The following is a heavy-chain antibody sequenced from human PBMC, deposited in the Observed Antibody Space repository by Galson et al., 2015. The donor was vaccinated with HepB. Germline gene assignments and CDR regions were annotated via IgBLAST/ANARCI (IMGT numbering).Heavy chain of an antibody. J-gene: IGHJ4*02. D-gene: IGHD1-26*01. CDR2: IKEDGSEK. CDR3: VRIGGWTRSYSF. CDR1: GFTFSTYW. Sequence: SLRLSCAASGFTFSTYWMSWVRQAPGKGLEWVANIKEDGSEKYHVDSVKDRFTISRDNAKNSLHLQMNSLRAEDTAVYYCVRIGGWTRSYSFWGQGTLVTVSS. V-gene: IGHV3-7*03.